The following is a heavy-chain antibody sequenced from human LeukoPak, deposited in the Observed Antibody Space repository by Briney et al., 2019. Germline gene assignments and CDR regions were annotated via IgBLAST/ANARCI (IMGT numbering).Heavy chain of an antibody. CDR2: INPNSGGT. D-gene: IGHD7-27*01. Sequence: ASVKVSCKASGYTFTDYYMHWVRQAPGQGLEWMGWINPNSGGTNYAQKFQGRVTMTRDTSISTAYMELSRLRSDDTAVYYCAREDPNWGLGFDYWGPGTLVPVSS. CDR1: GYTFTDYY. CDR3: AREDPNWGLGFDY. J-gene: IGHJ4*02. V-gene: IGHV1-2*02.